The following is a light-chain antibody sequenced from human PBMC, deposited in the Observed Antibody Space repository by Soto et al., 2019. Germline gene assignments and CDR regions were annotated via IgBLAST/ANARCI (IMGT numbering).Light chain of an antibody. Sequence: EIVLTQSPGTLSLSPGERATLSCRASQTISNSYSAWYQQKPGQAPRLLIYAASTRATGIPERFSGSGSGTDFTLTISRLEPGDFAVYYCQVYGDSSPTFGQGTKVEIK. CDR3: QVYGDSSPT. CDR2: AAS. CDR1: QTISNSY. V-gene: IGKV3-20*01. J-gene: IGKJ1*01.